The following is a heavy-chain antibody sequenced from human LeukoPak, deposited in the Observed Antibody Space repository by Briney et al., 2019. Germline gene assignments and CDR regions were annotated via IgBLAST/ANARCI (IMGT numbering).Heavy chain of an antibody. D-gene: IGHD3-3*01. Sequence: SQTLSLTCTVSGGSISSGGYYWSWIRQPPGKGLEWIGYIYLSGSSYYNPSLKSRVTISVDTSKNQFSLKLSSVTAADTAVYYCARVITLPAKFWSGYYMYYYYMDVWGKGTTVTVSS. CDR3: ARVITLPAKFWSGYYMYYYYMDV. J-gene: IGHJ6*03. CDR1: GGSISSGGYY. CDR2: IYLSGSS. V-gene: IGHV4-30-2*01.